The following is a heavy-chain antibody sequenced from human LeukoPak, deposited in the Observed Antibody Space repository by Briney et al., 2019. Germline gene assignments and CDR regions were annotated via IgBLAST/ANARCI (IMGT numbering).Heavy chain of an antibody. D-gene: IGHD6-19*01. CDR3: ARQSGIAVANLIDY. J-gene: IGHJ4*02. CDR2: IYHSGST. Sequence: SETLSLTCAVSGYSISSGYYWGWIRQPPGKGLEWIGSIYHSGSTYYNPSLKSRVTISVDTSKNQFSLKLSSVTAADTAVYYCARQSGIAVANLIDYWGQGTLVTVSS. CDR1: GYSISSGYY. V-gene: IGHV4-38-2*01.